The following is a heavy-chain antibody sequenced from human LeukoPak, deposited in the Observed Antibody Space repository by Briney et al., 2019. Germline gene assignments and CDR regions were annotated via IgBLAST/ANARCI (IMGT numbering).Heavy chain of an antibody. CDR2: IIPIFGTA. Sequence: SVKVSCKASGGTFSSYAISWVRQAPGQGLEWMGGIIPIFGTANYAQKFQGRVTITADESTSTAYMELSSLRSEDTAVYYCARGGMITFGGVIAIPSRLDYWGQGTLVTVSS. CDR3: ARGGMITFGGVIAIPSRLDY. CDR1: GGTFSSYA. D-gene: IGHD3-16*02. J-gene: IGHJ4*02. V-gene: IGHV1-69*13.